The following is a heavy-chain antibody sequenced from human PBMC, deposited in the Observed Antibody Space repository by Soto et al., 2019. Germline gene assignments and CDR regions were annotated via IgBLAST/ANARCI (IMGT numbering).Heavy chain of an antibody. CDR3: ASHRGNTYGPYDY. D-gene: IGHD5-18*01. Sequence: VQLQESGPGLVKPSGTLSLTCAVSGGSISSGNWWSWVRQSPRKGLEWIGEISHSGNTNHNPSLKSRVTMSIDKSKNPVSLKLTSVTAADTAVYYCASHRGNTYGPYDYWGQGTLVTVSS. CDR2: ISHSGNT. J-gene: IGHJ4*02. CDR1: GGSISSGNW. V-gene: IGHV4-4*02.